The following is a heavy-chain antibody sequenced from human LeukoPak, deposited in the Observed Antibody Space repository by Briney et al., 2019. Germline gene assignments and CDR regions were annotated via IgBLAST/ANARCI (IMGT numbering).Heavy chain of an antibody. J-gene: IGHJ4*02. CDR3: ARVGPGEQLVLDY. D-gene: IGHD6-6*01. CDR2: ISSSSSYI. CDR1: GFTFSSYS. V-gene: IGHV3-21*01. Sequence: KPGGSLRLSCAASGFTFSSYSMNWVRQAPGKGLGWVSSISSSSSYIYYADSVKGRFTISRDNAKNSLYLQMNSLRAEDTAVYYCARVGPGEQLVLDYWGQGTLVTVSS.